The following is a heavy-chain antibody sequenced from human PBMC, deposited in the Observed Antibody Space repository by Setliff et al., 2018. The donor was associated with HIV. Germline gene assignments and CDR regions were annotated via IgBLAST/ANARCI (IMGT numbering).Heavy chain of an antibody. CDR1: GGSISSYY. CDR2: IYSSGRT. D-gene: IGHD3-9*01. V-gene: IGHV4-4*07. Sequence: SETLSLTCTVSGGSISSYYWSWIRQPAEKGLEWIGRIYSSGRTNYNPSLKSRVTISLDTSKNQFFLKLSSVTAPDTAIYYCARQTWEYYDTLTGYYRSPKNFDSWGQGTLVTVSS. J-gene: IGHJ4*02. CDR3: ARQTWEYYDTLTGYYRSPKNFDS.